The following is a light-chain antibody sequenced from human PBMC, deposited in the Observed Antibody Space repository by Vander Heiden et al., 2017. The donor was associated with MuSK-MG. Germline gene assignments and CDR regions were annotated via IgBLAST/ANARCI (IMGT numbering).Light chain of an antibody. CDR1: QDINKY. CDR3: QRDDNQLIT. J-gene: IGKJ5*01. CDR2: DTS. V-gene: IGKV1-33*01. Sequence: DIQMTQSPSSLSASVGDRVTITCQASQDINKYLNWYQQKPGRAPKLLIYDTSNLETGAPSRFSGSGSAIEFTLTISILHPEDFATYFCQRDDNQLITFGQGTRLEIK.